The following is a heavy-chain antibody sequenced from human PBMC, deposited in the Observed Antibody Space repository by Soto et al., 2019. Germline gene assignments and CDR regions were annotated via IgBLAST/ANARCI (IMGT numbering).Heavy chain of an antibody. D-gene: IGHD3-22*01. J-gene: IGHJ3*02. Sequence: GGSLRLSCAASGFTFSSYWMSWVRQAPGKGLEWVANIKQDGSEKYYVDSVKGRFTISRDTAKNSLYLQMNSLRAEDTAVYYCARDGAYDSSGYPDAFDIWGQGTMVTVSS. CDR1: GFTFSSYW. CDR2: IKQDGSEK. CDR3: ARDGAYDSSGYPDAFDI. V-gene: IGHV3-7*01.